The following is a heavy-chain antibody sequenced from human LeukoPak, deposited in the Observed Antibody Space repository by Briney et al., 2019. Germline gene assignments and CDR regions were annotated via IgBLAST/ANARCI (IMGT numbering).Heavy chain of an antibody. J-gene: IGHJ4*02. D-gene: IGHD6-13*01. V-gene: IGHV4-59*08. Sequence: SETLSLTCTVSGGSISNYYWSWIRQPRGRGLEWIGYIYSSGHTNYNPSLKNRGAISVDTSKNQFSLNLTSVTAADTAVYYCARHFSGAAAPLPFDYWGQGTLVTVPS. CDR3: ARHFSGAAAPLPFDY. CDR1: GGSISNYY. CDR2: IYSSGHT.